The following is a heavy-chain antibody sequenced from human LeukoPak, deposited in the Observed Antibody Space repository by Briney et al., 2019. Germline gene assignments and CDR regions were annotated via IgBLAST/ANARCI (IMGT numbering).Heavy chain of an antibody. J-gene: IGHJ4*02. D-gene: IGHD3-3*02. V-gene: IGHV3-30-3*01. CDR3: ARDFAVGFLEWLGYFDY. CDR2: ISYDGSNK. CDR1: GFTFSSYA. Sequence: SLRLSCAASGFTFSSYAMHWVRQAPGKGLEWVAVISYDGSNKYYADSVKGRFTISRDNSKNTLYLQMNSLRAEETAVYYCARDFAVGFLEWLGYFDYWGQGTLVTVSS.